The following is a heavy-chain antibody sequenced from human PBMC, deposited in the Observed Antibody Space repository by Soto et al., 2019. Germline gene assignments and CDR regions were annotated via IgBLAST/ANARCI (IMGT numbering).Heavy chain of an antibody. V-gene: IGHV3-30*18. Sequence: GGSLRLSCAASGFTFSSYGMHWVRQAPGKGLEWVAVISYDGSNKYYADSVKGRFTISRENSKNTLYLQMNSLRAEDTAVYYCAKDHSSHYGDYVSYYYMDVWGKGTTVTVSS. CDR2: ISYDGSNK. CDR1: GFTFSSYG. J-gene: IGHJ6*03. D-gene: IGHD4-17*01. CDR3: AKDHSSHYGDYVSYYYMDV.